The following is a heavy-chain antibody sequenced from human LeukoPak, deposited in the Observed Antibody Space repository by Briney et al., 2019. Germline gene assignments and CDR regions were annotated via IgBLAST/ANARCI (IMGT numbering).Heavy chain of an antibody. CDR2: INTDGSST. J-gene: IGHJ4*02. CDR3: AKDLRSYYGSGNYFEY. V-gene: IGHV3-74*01. CDR1: GFTFSSYW. D-gene: IGHD3-10*01. Sequence: PGGSLRLSCAASGFTFSSYWMHWVRQAPGKGLVWVSRINTDGSSTSYADSVKGRFTISRDSSKNTLYLQMNSLRAEDTAVYYCAKDLRSYYGSGNYFEYWGQGTLVTVSS.